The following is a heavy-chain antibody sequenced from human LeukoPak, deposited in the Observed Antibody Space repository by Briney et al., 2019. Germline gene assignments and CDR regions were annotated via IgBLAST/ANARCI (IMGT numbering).Heavy chain of an antibody. J-gene: IGHJ6*02. V-gene: IGHV3-30*18. CDR2: ISCDGSNK. CDR3: AKDNYGDYTARYGMDV. D-gene: IGHD4-17*01. CDR1: GFTFSSYA. Sequence: GGSLRLSCAASGFTFSSYAMHWVRQAPGKGLEWVAVISCDGSNKYYADSVKGRFTISRDNSKNTLYLQMNSLRAEDTAVYYCAKDNYGDYTARYGMDVWGQGTTVTVSS.